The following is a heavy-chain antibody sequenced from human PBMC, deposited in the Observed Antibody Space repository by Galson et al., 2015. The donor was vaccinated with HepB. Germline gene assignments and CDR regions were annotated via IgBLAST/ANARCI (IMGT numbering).Heavy chain of an antibody. D-gene: IGHD6-13*01. V-gene: IGHV3-33*01. CDR1: GFTFSSYG. Sequence: SLRLSCAASGFTFSSYGMHWVRQAPGKGLEWVAVIWYDGSNKYYADSVKGRFTISRDNSKNTLYLQMNSLRAEDTAVYYCAREGGVAAAGTLDYWGQETLVTVSS. CDR3: AREGGVAAAGTLDY. CDR2: IWYDGSNK. J-gene: IGHJ4*02.